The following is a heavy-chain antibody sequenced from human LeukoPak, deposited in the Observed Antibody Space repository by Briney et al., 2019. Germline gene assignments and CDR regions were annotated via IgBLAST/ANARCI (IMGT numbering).Heavy chain of an antibody. CDR3: AKNFGSGSYYYYGMDV. Sequence: PGGSLRLSRAASGFTVSSNYMSWVRQAPGKGLEWVSVIYSGGSKYYADSVKGRFTISRDNSKNTLYLQMNSLRAADTAVYYCAKNFGSGSYYYYGMDVWGQGTTVTVSS. D-gene: IGHD3-10*01. V-gene: IGHV3-66*01. CDR2: IYSGGSK. CDR1: GFTVSSNY. J-gene: IGHJ6*02.